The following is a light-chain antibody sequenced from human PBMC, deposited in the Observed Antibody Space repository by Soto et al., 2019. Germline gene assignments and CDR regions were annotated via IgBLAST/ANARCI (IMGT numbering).Light chain of an antibody. CDR3: QQYNKWPLFT. CDR2: GAP. V-gene: IGKV3-15*01. J-gene: IGKJ3*01. CDR1: QSVGSN. Sequence: ERVMTQSPATLSVSPGERATLSCRASQSVGSNLAWYQQKPGQAPRLLIYGAPTRATGIPARFSGSGSGTEFTLTISSLQSEDFAVYYCQQYNKWPLFTFGPGTKVDIK.